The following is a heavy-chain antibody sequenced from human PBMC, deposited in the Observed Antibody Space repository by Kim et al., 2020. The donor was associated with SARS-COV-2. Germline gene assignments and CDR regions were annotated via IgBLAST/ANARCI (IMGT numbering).Heavy chain of an antibody. J-gene: IGHJ4*02. D-gene: IGHD3-3*01. CDR1: GFTFSNYA. CDR2: ISGSGGST. V-gene: IGHV3-23*01. CDR3: AKDPHYDFWSGYCFDY. Sequence: GGSLRLSCAASGFTFSNYAMSWVRQAPGKGLEWVSTISGSGGSTYYADSVKGRFTIYRDNSKNTLYLQMNSLRAEDTAVYYCAKDPHYDFWSGYCFDYWGQGTLVTVSS.